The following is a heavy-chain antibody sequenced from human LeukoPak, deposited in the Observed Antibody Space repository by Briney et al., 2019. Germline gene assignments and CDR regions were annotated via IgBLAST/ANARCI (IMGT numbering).Heavy chain of an antibody. CDR2: IYYSGST. Sequence: PSETLSLTCTVSGGSISSSSYYWGWIRQPPGKGLEWIGSIYYSGSTYYNPSLESRVTISVDTSKNQFSLRLSSVTAAGTAVYYCARSSNWFDPWGQGTLVTVSS. CDR1: GGSISSSSYY. CDR3: ARSSNWFDP. J-gene: IGHJ5*02. V-gene: IGHV4-39*01.